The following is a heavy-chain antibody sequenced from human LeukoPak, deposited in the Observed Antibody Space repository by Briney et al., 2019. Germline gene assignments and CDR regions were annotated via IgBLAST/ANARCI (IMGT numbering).Heavy chain of an antibody. V-gene: IGHV3-23*01. D-gene: IGHD3-22*01. CDR3: AREGYYYDSSGYPYYFDY. Sequence: GGSLRLSCAASGFIFSNYAMSWVRQAPGKGLEWVSAITGSGGSTYYADSVKGRFTISRDNSKNTLYLQMNSLRAEDTAVYYCAREGYYYDSSGYPYYFDYWGQGTLVTVSS. J-gene: IGHJ4*02. CDR2: ITGSGGST. CDR1: GFIFSNYA.